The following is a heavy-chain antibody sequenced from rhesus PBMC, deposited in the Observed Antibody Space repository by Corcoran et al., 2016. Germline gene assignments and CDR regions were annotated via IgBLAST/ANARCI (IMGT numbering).Heavy chain of an antibody. D-gene: IGHD5-24*01. J-gene: IGHJ5-2*02. Sequence: QVQLQESGPGLVKPSETLSLTCAVSGVSTTTNYWTWIRQSPGKGLEWIGYISGTSGSTSYNPSLKNRVTISKDTSENQFSLRLNSATAADTAVYYCSRDAVSLDVWGRGLLVTVSS. CDR3: SRDAVSLDV. CDR1: GVSTTTNY. CDR2: ISGTSGST. V-gene: IGHV4-147*01.